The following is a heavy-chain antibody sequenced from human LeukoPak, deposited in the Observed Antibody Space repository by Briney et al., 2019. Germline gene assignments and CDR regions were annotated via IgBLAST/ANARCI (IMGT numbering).Heavy chain of an antibody. CDR2: IGITSEYI. CDR3: AKDPNGDYAGAFDT. D-gene: IGHD4-17*01. CDR1: GFTITAYA. V-gene: IGHV3-23*01. J-gene: IGHJ3*02. Sequence: GGSLRLSCAASGFTITAYAMSWVRQSPGKGLEWVSGIGITSEYIHYADSVKGRFTISRDNSKNTVYLEMSSLRAEDAAVYYCAKDPNGDYAGAFDTWGQGTMVIVSS.